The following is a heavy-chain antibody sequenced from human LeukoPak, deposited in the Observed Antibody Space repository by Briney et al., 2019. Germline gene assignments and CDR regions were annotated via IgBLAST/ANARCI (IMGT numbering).Heavy chain of an antibody. CDR3: ARYYCSSTSCYISPGLFFDY. Sequence: ASVKVSCKASGYTFTSYGINWVRQAPGQGLEWMGWISAYNGNTIYAQKLQGRVAMTTDTSTRTVYMELRSLRSDDTAVYYCARYYCSSTSCYISPGLFFDYWGQGTLVTVSS. CDR2: ISAYNGNT. D-gene: IGHD2-2*02. J-gene: IGHJ4*02. V-gene: IGHV1-18*01. CDR1: GYTFTSYG.